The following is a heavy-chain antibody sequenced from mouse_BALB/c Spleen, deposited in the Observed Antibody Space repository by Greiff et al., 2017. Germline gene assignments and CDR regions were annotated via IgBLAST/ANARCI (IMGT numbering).Heavy chain of an antibody. CDR3: AREGLLRFAY. Sequence: QVQLQQPGAELVKPGASVKLSCKASGYTFTSYWMHWVKQSPGKGLEWIGDIDPTNSDTNYKQKFKGKATLTVDKSSSTAYMQLSSLTSEDSAVYYCAREGLLRFAYWGQGTLVTVSA. J-gene: IGHJ3*01. V-gene: IGHV1-69*02. D-gene: IGHD1-1*01. CDR1: GYTFTSYW. CDR2: IDPTNSDT.